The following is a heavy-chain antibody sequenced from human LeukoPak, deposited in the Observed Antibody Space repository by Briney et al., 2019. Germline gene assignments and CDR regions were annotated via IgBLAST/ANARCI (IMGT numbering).Heavy chain of an antibody. D-gene: IGHD3-16*01. V-gene: IGHV4-34*01. Sequence: GSLRLSCAASGFTFSSYAMSWVRQAPGKGLEWIGEINHSGSANYNPSLKSRVTLSVDTSKNQFSLKLNSVTAADTAVYYCARHYGPWGQGTLVTVSS. CDR3: ARHYGP. J-gene: IGHJ5*02. CDR2: INHSGSA. CDR1: GFTFSSYA.